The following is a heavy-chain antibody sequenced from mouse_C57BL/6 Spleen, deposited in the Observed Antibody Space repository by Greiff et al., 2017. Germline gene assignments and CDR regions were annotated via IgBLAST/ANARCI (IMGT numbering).Heavy chain of an antibody. CDR2: ILPGSGCT. D-gene: IGHD1-1*01. Sequence: QVQLQQSGAELMKPGASVKLSCKATGYTFTGYWIEWVKQRPGHGLEWIGEILPGSGCTNYNEKFKGKATFTADTSSNTAYMQLSSLTTEDSAIYYCARNYGSAYAKGDWGQGTSVTVSS. CDR1: GYTFTGYW. J-gene: IGHJ4*01. V-gene: IGHV1-9*01. CDR3: ARNYGSAYAKGD.